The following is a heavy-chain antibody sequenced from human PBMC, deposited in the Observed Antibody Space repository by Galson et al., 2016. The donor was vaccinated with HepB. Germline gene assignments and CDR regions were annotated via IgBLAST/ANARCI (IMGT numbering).Heavy chain of an antibody. D-gene: IGHD3-10*01. CDR1: GYTFSTYW. V-gene: IGHV5-51*01. CDR2: IYPGDSDT. CDR3: ARHGLGSSRPQNNWFDP. J-gene: IGHJ5*02. Sequence: QSGAEVKKPGEVLKISCKGFGYTFSTYWIGWVRQMPGKGLEWMGIIYPGDSDTRSSPSFQGQVTISADKSISTAYLSWSSLKASDTAMYYCARHGLGSSRPQNNWFDPWGQGTLVTVSS.